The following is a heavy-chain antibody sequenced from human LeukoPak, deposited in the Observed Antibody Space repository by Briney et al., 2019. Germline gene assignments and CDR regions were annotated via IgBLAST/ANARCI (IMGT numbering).Heavy chain of an antibody. D-gene: IGHD6-13*01. J-gene: IGHJ4*02. V-gene: IGHV1-24*01. CDR1: GYTLTELS. Sequence: ASVKVSCKVSGYTLTELSMHWVRQAPGKGLEWMGGFDPEDGETIYAQKFQGRVTMTEDTSTDTAYMELSSLRSEDTAVYYCATEFAVVGQQLVRTIVNYWGQGTLVTVSS. CDR3: ATEFAVVGQQLVRTIVNY. CDR2: FDPEDGET.